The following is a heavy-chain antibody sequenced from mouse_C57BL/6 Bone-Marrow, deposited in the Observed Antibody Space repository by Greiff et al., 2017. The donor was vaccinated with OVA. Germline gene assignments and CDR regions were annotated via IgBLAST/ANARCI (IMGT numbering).Heavy chain of an antibody. D-gene: IGHD1-1*01. Sequence: QVQLQQSGAELVRPGTSVKMSCKASGYTFTNYWIGWAKQRPGHGLEWIGDIYPGGGYTNYNEKFKGKATLTADKSSSTAYMQFSSLTSEDSAIYYCARENGSSYGRFAHWGQGTLVTVSA. CDR2: IYPGGGYT. CDR3: ARENGSSYGRFAH. J-gene: IGHJ3*01. V-gene: IGHV1-63*01. CDR1: GYTFTNYW.